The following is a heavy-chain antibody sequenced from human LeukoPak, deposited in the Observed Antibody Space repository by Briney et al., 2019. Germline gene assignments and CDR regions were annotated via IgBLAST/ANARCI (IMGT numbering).Heavy chain of an antibody. CDR1: GGSFSGYY. CDR3: SRGTRMTTVVTYDAFDI. V-gene: IGHV4-59*01. J-gene: IGHJ3*02. D-gene: IGHD4-23*01. CDR2: SYYSGST. Sequence: PSETLSLTCAVYGGSFSGYYWSWIRQPPAKGLDGIGYSYYSGSTNYNPSLNSRGTIPLDTSKNQFSLKLSSVTPANTALDYVSRGTRMTTVVTYDAFDIWGQGTMVSVSS.